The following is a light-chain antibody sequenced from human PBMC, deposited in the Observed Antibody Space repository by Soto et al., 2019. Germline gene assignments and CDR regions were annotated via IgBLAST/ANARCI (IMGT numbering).Light chain of an antibody. CDR2: GAS. J-gene: IGKJ2*01. CDR3: QQYGSSQYT. CDR1: QSVSSSY. V-gene: IGKV3-20*01. Sequence: EIVLTQSPGTLSLSPGERATLSCRASQSVSSSYLAWYQHKPGQAPRLLSYGASSRATGIPDRFSGSGSGTDFSLTIIRLEPEDSAVYYCQQYGSSQYTFGQGTKLDIK.